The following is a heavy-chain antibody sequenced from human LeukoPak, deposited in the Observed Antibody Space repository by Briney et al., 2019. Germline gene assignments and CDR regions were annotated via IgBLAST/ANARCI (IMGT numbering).Heavy chain of an antibody. Sequence: PGGSLRLSCAASGFTFSSYAMHWVRQAPGEGLEWVAVISYDGSNKYYADSVKGRFTISRDNARNSLYLQMNSLRAEDTALYYCAREGVTIFGVLTYYFDYWGQGTLVTVSS. V-gene: IGHV3-30*04. CDR1: GFTFSSYA. D-gene: IGHD3-3*01. CDR2: ISYDGSNK. CDR3: AREGVTIFGVLTYYFDY. J-gene: IGHJ4*02.